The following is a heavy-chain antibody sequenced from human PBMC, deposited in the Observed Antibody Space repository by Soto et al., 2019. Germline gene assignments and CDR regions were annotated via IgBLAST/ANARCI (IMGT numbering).Heavy chain of an antibody. D-gene: IGHD2-15*01. CDR1: GGSFSGYY. CDR3: ARGYCSGGSCSPPRYYYYYMDV. Sequence: SETLSLTCAVYGGSFSGYYWSWIRQPPGKGLEWIGEINHSGSTNYNPSLKSRVTISVDTSKNQFSLKLSSVTAADTAVYYCARGYCSGGSCSPPRYYYYYMDVWGKGTTVTVSS. J-gene: IGHJ6*03. V-gene: IGHV4-34*01. CDR2: INHSGST.